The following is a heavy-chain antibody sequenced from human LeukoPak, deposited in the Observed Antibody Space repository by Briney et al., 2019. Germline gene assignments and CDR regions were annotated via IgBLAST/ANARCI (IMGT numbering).Heavy chain of an antibody. CDR1: GGSFSGYY. J-gene: IGHJ4*02. CDR2: INHSGST. CDR3: ARGRYSYGLPFDY. Sequence: SETLSLTCAVYGGSFSGYYWSWIRQPPGNGLEWIGEINHSGSTNYNPSLKSRVTISVDTSKNQFSLKLSSVTAADTAVYYCARGRYSYGLPFDYWGQGTLVTVSS. D-gene: IGHD5-18*01. V-gene: IGHV4-34*01.